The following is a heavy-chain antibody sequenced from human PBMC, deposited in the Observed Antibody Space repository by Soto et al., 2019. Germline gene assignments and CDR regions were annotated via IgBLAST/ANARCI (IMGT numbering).Heavy chain of an antibody. D-gene: IGHD6-6*01. CDR3: AHRLEYSTSASAFDI. J-gene: IGHJ3*02. V-gene: IGHV2-5*02. CDR2: IHRDDDK. CDR1: GFSLSTSGMG. Sequence: QITLKESGPTLVKPTQTLTLTCTFSGFSLSTSGMGVGWIRQPPGKALEWLALIHRDDDKRYSPSLKSRLTITKDTSKIQVVLTVTYRDPVDTATDYGAHRLEYSTSASAFDIWGQGTMVTVSS.